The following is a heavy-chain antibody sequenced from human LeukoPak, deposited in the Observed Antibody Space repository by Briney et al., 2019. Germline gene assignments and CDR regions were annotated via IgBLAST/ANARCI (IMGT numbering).Heavy chain of an antibody. Sequence: GRSLRLSCVASGFTFRSYGMHWVRQVPGKGLEWVANIKQDGSEKYYVDSVKGRFTISRDNAENSLYLQMNSLTAADTAVYYCARNWNLDYWGQGTLVTVSS. J-gene: IGHJ4*02. CDR1: GFTFRSYG. CDR3: ARNWNLDY. D-gene: IGHD1-1*01. V-gene: IGHV3-7*03. CDR2: IKQDGSEK.